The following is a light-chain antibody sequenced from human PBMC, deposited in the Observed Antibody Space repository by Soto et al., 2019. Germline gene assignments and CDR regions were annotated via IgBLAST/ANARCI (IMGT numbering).Light chain of an antibody. CDR3: QQRSNWPLT. CDR1: QSVTSF. CDR2: DVS. Sequence: EIVLTQSPVTLSLSPGERATLSCRASQSVTSFLAWYQQKPGQAPRLLIYDVSNRATGIPARCSGSGSGTDFTLTISSLEPEDFAVYYCQQRSNWPLTFGGGTKVEIK. V-gene: IGKV3-11*01. J-gene: IGKJ4*01.